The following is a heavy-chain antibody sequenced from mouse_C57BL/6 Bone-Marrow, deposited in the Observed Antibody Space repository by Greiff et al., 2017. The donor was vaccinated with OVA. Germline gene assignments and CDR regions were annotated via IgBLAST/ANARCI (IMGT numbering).Heavy chain of an antibody. V-gene: IGHV1-9*01. CDR3: ARCGFAY. CDR2: ILPGSGST. J-gene: IGHJ3*01. CDR1: GYTFTGYW. Sequence: QVQLQQSGAELMKPGASVKLSCKATGYTFTGYWIEWVKQRPGHGLEWIGEILPGSGSTNYNAKFKGKATFTADTSSNTAYMQLSSLTTEDSAIYYCARCGFAYWGQGTLVTVSA.